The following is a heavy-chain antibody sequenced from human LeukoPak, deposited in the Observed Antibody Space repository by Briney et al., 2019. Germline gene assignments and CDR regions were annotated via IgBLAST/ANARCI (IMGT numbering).Heavy chain of an antibody. CDR1: GLTFSNYA. CDR3: AKGLYYYDSSGYPD. CDR2: ISGSGGST. V-gene: IGHV3-23*01. J-gene: IGHJ4*02. D-gene: IGHD3-22*01. Sequence: GGCLRLSCAASGLTFSNYAMNWVRQAPGKGLEWVSGISGSGGSTYYADSVKGRFTISRDNSKNTLYLQMNSLRAEDTAVYYCAKGLYYYDSSGYPDWGQGTLVTVSS.